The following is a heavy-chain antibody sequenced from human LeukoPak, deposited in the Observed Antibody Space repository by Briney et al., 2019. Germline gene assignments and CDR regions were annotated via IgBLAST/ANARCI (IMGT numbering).Heavy chain of an antibody. J-gene: IGHJ4*02. CDR1: GGSISSSSYY. Sequence: SETLSLTCIVSGGSISSSSYYWGWIRQPPGKGLEWIGSIHYSGSTNYNPSLKSRVTISVDTSKNQFSLKLSSVTAADTAVYYCARVIYSYGYRYLDYWGQGTLVTVSS. D-gene: IGHD5-18*01. CDR2: IHYSGST. V-gene: IGHV4-39*07. CDR3: ARVIYSYGYRYLDY.